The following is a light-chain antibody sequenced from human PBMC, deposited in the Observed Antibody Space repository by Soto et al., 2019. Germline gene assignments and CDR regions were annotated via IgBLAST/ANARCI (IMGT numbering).Light chain of an antibody. V-gene: IGLV2-23*01. CDR1: SSDVGSYNL. CDR3: CSYAGSSIFYV. CDR2: EGS. J-gene: IGLJ1*01. Sequence: QSVLTQPASVSGSPGQSITISCTGTSSDVGSYNLVSWYQQHPGKAPKLMIYEGSKRPSGVSNRFSGSKSGNTASLTISGLQAEDGADYYCCSYAGSSIFYVFGTGTKLTVL.